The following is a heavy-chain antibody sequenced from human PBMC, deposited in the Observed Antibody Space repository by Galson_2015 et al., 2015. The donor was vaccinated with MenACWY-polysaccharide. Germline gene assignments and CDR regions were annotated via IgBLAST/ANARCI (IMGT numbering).Heavy chain of an antibody. CDR2: ISRVNAL. CDR1: GFSLSTSAVG. V-gene: IGHV2-5*02. Sequence: PALERRTRPLALSCTFSGFSLSTSAVGGAGVRQPPGKAPERLAIISRVNALRYSPSLRSRLTITKDTSKNQVVLIMSNMDSVDTATYYCALIMITFGVVANLDAFDVWGQGTMVTVSS. CDR3: ALIMITFGVVANLDAFDV. J-gene: IGHJ3*01. D-gene: IGHD3-16*01.